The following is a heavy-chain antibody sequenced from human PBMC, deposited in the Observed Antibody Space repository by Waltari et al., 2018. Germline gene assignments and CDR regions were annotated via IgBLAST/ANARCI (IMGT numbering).Heavy chain of an antibody. Sequence: QVQLQESGPGLVKPSETLSLTCTVSGGSISSYYWSWIRQPPGKGLEWIGYIYYSGSTTYNPSRKSRVTISVDTSKNQFSLKLSSVTAADTAVYYCARTVAAAGGFYYYYGMDVWGQGTTVTVSS. D-gene: IGHD6-13*01. J-gene: IGHJ6*02. CDR2: IYYSGST. CDR1: GGSISSYY. V-gene: IGHV4-59*01. CDR3: ARTVAAAGGFYYYYGMDV.